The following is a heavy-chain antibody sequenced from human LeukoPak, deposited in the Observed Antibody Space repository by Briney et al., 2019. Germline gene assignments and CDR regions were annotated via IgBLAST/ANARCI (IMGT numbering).Heavy chain of an antibody. CDR3: ARGDCGETNTAFDV. CDR2: INPNSATT. Sequence: ASVKVSCKTSGYTLTDYDVHWVRQAPGQGLEWMGWINPNSATTNYAQRLQGRVTFTRDTSLSIAYMELSSQTYEDAAVYFCARGDCGETNTAFDVWGQGTLVAVSS. J-gene: IGHJ3*01. D-gene: IGHD4-17*01. V-gene: IGHV1-8*03. CDR1: GYTLTDYD.